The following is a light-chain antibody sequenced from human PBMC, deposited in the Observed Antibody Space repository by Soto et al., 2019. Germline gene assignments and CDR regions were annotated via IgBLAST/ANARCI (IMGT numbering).Light chain of an antibody. J-gene: IGLJ2*01. V-gene: IGLV2-14*01. CDR3: PSYTSSTSAV. CDR1: SSDVGRYNY. CDR2: EVS. Sequence: QSALTQPASVSGSPGQSITISCTGTSSDVGRYNYVSWFQQHPGKAPKLIIFEVSTRPSGVANRVSGSKSGNTASLPISGLQIEDEAEYYCPSYTSSTSAVFGGGTKVTVL.